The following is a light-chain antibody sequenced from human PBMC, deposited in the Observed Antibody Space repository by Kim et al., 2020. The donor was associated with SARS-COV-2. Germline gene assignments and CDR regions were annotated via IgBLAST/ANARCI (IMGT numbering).Light chain of an antibody. CDR2: GAY. Sequence: CPRESANLSCRDSQSVSSSYLAWYQQKPGQAPRHLIYGAYSRATGIPDRFSGSGSGTDFTLTISRLEPEDFAVYYCQQYGSSPLTFGGGTKVDIK. V-gene: IGKV3-20*01. CDR3: QQYGSSPLT. CDR1: QSVSSSY. J-gene: IGKJ4*01.